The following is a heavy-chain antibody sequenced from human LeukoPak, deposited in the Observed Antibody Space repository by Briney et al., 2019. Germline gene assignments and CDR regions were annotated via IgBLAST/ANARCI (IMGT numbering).Heavy chain of an antibody. D-gene: IGHD6-13*01. CDR3: ARDFAIAAAGRHFYYYGMDV. CDR2: INHSGST. V-gene: IGHV4-34*01. CDR1: GGSFSGYY. J-gene: IGHJ6*02. Sequence: SETLSLTCAVYGGSFSGYYWSWIRQPPGKGLEWIGEINHSGSTNYNPSLKSRVTISVDTSKNQFSLKLSSVTAADTAVYYCARDFAIAAAGRHFYYYGMDVWGQGTTVTVSS.